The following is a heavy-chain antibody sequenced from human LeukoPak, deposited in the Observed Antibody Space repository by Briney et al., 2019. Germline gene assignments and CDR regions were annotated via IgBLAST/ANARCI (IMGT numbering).Heavy chain of an antibody. Sequence: RSSETLSLTCTVSGGSISSSSYFWGWIRQPPGKGLEWIGSIYYSGSTYYNPSLKSRVTISVDTSKNQFSLKLSSVTAADTAVYYCARHAIVGATPYYFAYWGLGTLVTVSS. CDR2: IYYSGST. J-gene: IGHJ4*02. CDR3: ARHAIVGATPYYFAY. CDR1: GGSISSSSYF. V-gene: IGHV4-39*01. D-gene: IGHD1-26*01.